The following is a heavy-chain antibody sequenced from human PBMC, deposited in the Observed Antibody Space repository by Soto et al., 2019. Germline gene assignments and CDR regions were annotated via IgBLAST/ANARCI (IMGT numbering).Heavy chain of an antibody. J-gene: IGHJ4*02. CDR2: IYYSGST. Sequence: KPSETLSLTCTVSGGSISSYYWSWIRQPPGKGLEWIGYIYYSGSTNYNPSLKSRVTISVDTSKNQFSLKLSSVTAADTAVYYCARPGIHGELDYWGQGTLVTVSS. CDR1: GGSISSYY. V-gene: IGHV4-59*01. CDR3: ARPGIHGELDY. D-gene: IGHD4-17*01.